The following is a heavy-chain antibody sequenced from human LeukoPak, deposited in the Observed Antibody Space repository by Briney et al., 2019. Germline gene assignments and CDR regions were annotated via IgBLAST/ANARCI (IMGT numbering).Heavy chain of an antibody. CDR2: ISSSGSGK. CDR3: ARRYYGVDC. V-gene: IGHV3-48*03. D-gene: IGHD4-17*01. Sequence: PGGSLRLSCAASGFSFSSYEMTWVRQAPGKGLEWVSFISSSGSGKIYADSVKGRFTISRDNAKNSLYLQMNSLRADDTAVYYCARRYYGVDCWGQGTLVTVSS. J-gene: IGHJ4*02. CDR1: GFSFSSYE.